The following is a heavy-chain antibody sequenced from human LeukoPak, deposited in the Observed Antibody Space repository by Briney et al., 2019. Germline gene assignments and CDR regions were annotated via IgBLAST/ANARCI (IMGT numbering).Heavy chain of an antibody. J-gene: IGHJ6*03. CDR2: ISSSSSYI. D-gene: IGHD7-27*01. CDR1: GFTFSSYS. V-gene: IGHV3-21*04. CDR3: ARVGPWAYYYMDV. Sequence: GGSLRLSCAASGFTFSSYSMNWVRQAPGKGLEWVSSISSSSSYIYYADSVKGRFTISRDNAKNSLYLQMNSLRAEDTALYYCARVGPWAYYYMDVWGKGTTVTVSS.